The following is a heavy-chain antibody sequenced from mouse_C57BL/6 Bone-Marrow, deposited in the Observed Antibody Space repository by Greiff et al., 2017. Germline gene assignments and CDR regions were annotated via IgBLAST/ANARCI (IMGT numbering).Heavy chain of an antibody. CDR3: NRGFAY. V-gene: IGHV1-81*01. J-gene: IGHJ3*01. Sequence: QVQVQQSGAELARPGASVKLSCKASGYTFTSYGISWVKQRTGQGLEWIGEIYPRSGNTYYNEKFKGKATLTADKSSSTAYMDLRSLTSEDSAVDVCNRGFAYWGQGTLVTVSA. CDR2: IYPRSGNT. CDR1: GYTFTSYG.